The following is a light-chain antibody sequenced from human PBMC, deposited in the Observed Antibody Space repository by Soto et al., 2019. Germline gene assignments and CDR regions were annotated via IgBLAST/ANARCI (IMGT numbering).Light chain of an antibody. CDR3: TSYSRYRVLV. CDR1: SSDIGGYKY. J-gene: IGLJ3*02. Sequence: SVLTQPASVSGSLGQSITISCTGTSSDIGGYKYVSWYQQHPGKAPKLIIFEVSNRPSGVPDRFSGSNSGNTASLTISGLQAEDEADYYCTSYSRYRVLVFGGGTKVTV. CDR2: EVS. V-gene: IGLV2-14*01.